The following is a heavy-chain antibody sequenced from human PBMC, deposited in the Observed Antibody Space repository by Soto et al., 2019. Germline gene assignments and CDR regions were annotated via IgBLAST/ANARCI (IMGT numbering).Heavy chain of an antibody. Sequence: SETLSLTCAVYGGSFSGYYWSWIRQPPGKGLEWIGEINHSGSTNYNPSLKSRVTISVDTSKNQFSLKLSSVTAADTAVYYCARVVTGNYYGMDVWGQGTTVTVSS. V-gene: IGHV4-34*01. D-gene: IGHD3-10*01. CDR2: INHSGST. CDR3: ARVVTGNYYGMDV. J-gene: IGHJ6*02. CDR1: GGSFSGYY.